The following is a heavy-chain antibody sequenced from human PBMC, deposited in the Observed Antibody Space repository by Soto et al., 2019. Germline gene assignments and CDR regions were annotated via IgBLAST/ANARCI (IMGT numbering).Heavy chain of an antibody. CDR3: AREHSSSWRFDY. V-gene: IGHV1-8*01. CDR2: MNPNSGNT. Sequence: QVQLVQSGAEVKKPGASVKVSCKASGYTFTSYDINWVRQATGQGLEWMGWMNPNSGNTGYAQKFQGRVTTTRNTSISTAYMELSSLRSENTAVYYCAREHSSSWRFDYWGQGTLVTVSS. D-gene: IGHD6-13*01. CDR1: GYTFTSYD. J-gene: IGHJ4*02.